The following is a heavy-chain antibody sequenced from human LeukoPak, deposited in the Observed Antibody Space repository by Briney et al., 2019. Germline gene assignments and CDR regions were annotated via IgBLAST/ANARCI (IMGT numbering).Heavy chain of an antibody. D-gene: IGHD2-15*01. Sequence: GGSLRLSCAASGFTFSSYWMHWVRQAPGEGLVWFSRINSDGSSTSYAAPVKGRFTISRDDSKNTLYLQMNSLKTEDTAMYYCSTAGSCGGDTCYSLGSWGQGTLVTVSS. CDR1: GFTFSSYW. CDR2: INSDGSST. CDR3: STAGSCGGDTCYSLGS. V-gene: IGHV3-74*01. J-gene: IGHJ4*02.